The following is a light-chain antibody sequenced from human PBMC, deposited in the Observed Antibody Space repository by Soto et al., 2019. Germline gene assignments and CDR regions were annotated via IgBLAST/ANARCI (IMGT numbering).Light chain of an antibody. CDR2: SNN. V-gene: IGLV1-44*01. Sequence: QSVLTQPPSASGTPGQRVTISCFGSSSNIGRNTVNWYQQLPGTAPKLLIYSNNQGPSGVPDRFSGSKSGTSASLAISGLQSEDEADYYCASWDDSVNGLVIGGGTKLTVL. CDR1: SSNIGRNT. J-gene: IGLJ3*02. CDR3: ASWDDSVNGLV.